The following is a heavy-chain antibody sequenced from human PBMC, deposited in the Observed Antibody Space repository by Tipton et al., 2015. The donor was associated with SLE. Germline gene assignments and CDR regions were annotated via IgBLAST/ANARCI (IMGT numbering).Heavy chain of an antibody. V-gene: IGHV4-61*02. CDR3: ARQAAVAGLDY. J-gene: IGHJ4*02. CDR1: GGSISRGSYY. D-gene: IGHD6-19*01. Sequence: TLSLTCNVSGGSISRGSYYWSWIRQPAGRGLEWIGRIYTTGATYHNSSLKSRLTISVDTSRSQFSLKLRSVTAADTAVYYCARQAAVAGLDYWGQGTQVTVSS. CDR2: IYTTGAT.